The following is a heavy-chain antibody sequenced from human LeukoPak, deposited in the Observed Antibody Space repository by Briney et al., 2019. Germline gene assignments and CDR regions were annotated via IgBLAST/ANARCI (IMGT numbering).Heavy chain of an antibody. J-gene: IGHJ4*02. CDR2: IYYSGGT. D-gene: IGHD3-3*01. V-gene: IGHV4-31*03. Sequence: SQTLSLTCTVSGVSISSGDYYWTWIRQHPGKGLEWIGYIYYSGGTYYNPSLKNRVTISVDTSKNQFSLKLSSVTAADTAVYYCARSFSPDFWRGYFAYWGQGTLVTVSS. CDR3: ARSFSPDFWRGYFAY. CDR1: GVSISSGDYY.